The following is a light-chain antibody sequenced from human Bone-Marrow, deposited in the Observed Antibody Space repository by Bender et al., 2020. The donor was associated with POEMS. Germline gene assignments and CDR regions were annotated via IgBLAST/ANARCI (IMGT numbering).Light chain of an antibody. CDR2: EVT. CDR1: INDVGAYDY. J-gene: IGLJ3*02. Sequence: QSALTQPASMSGSPGQSITISCTGTINDVGAYDYVSWYQQHPGNSPKLIIYEVTKRPSGVSNRFSGSSSGATASLTISGLQVEDEADFYCCSYADNSVWVFGGGTKLTVL. CDR3: CSYADNSVWV. V-gene: IGLV2-23*02.